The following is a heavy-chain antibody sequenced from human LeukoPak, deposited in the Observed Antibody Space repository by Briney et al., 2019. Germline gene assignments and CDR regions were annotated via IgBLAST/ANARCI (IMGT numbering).Heavy chain of an antibody. CDR1: GFTFSNYW. D-gene: IGHD6-13*01. CDR2: ISSSGSTI. CDR3: AREYSSSWYGYFDY. J-gene: IGHJ4*02. V-gene: IGHV3-48*04. Sequence: GGSLRLSCAASGFTFSNYWMSWVRQAPGKGLEWVSYISSSGSTIYYADSVKGRFTISRDNAKNSLYLQMNSLRAEDTAVYYCAREYSSSWYGYFDYWGQGTLVTVSS.